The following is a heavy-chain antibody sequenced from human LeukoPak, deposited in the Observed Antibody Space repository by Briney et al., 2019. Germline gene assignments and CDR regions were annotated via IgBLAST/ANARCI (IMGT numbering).Heavy chain of an antibody. CDR2: IYYSGST. CDR1: GGSISSGGYY. CDR3: ARVGYYDYVWGSYRPTPIDY. D-gene: IGHD3-16*02. Sequence: PSETLSLTCTVSGGSISSGGYYWSWIRQRPGKGLEWIGYIYYSGSTYYNPSLKSRVTISVDTSKNQFSLKLSSVTAADTAVYYCARVGYYDYVWGSYRPTPIDYWGQGTLVTVSS. V-gene: IGHV4-31*03. J-gene: IGHJ4*02.